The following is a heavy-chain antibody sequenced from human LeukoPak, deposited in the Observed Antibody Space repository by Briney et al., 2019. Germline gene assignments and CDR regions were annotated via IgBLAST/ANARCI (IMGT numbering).Heavy chain of an antibody. J-gene: IGHJ3*02. Sequence: SQTLSLTCTVSGGSISSGGYYWSWIRQPAGKGLEWIGRIYTSGSTNYNPSLKSRVTMSVDTSKNQFSLKLSSVTAADTAVYYCARGLGHDAFDIWGQGTMVTVSS. CDR1: GGSISSGGYY. CDR3: ARGLGHDAFDI. D-gene: IGHD7-27*01. CDR2: IYTSGST. V-gene: IGHV4-61*02.